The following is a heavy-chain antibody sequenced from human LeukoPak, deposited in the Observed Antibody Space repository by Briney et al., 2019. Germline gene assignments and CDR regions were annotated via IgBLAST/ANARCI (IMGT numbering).Heavy chain of an antibody. CDR1: GFTFSSYA. D-gene: IGHD3-22*01. J-gene: IGHJ5*02. CDR2: SIGSGGSA. CDR3: VRDRGGGSGYSRYFDL. Sequence: HPGGSLRLSCAASGFTFSSYAMSWIRQAPGKGLEWVSGSIGSGGSAFYADSVKGRFSISRDTSKNTLFLHMNNLRAEDTAVYYCVRDRGGGSGYSRYFDLWGQGTLVTVSS. V-gene: IGHV3-23*01.